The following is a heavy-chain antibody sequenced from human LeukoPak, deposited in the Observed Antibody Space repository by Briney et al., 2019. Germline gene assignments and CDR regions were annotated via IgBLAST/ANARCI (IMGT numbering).Heavy chain of an antibody. CDR2: IWYDGSNK. CDR3: AKDSFGSLSWFDP. V-gene: IGHV3-33*06. Sequence: GGSLRLSCAASGFTFSSYGMHWARQAPGKGLEWVAVIWYDGSNKYYADSVKGRFTISRDNSKNTLYLQMNSLRAEDTAVYYCAKDSFGSLSWFDPWGQGTLVTVSS. CDR1: GFTFSSYG. D-gene: IGHD1-26*01. J-gene: IGHJ5*02.